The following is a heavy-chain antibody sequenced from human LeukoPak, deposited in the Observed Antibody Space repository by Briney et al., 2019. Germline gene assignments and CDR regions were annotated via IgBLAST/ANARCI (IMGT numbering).Heavy chain of an antibody. J-gene: IGHJ4*02. CDR3: ARGAMVRGVIMGPFDY. V-gene: IGHV3-21*01. Sequence: GGSLRLSCAASGFTFSSYSMNWVRQAPGKGLEWVSSISSSSSYIYHADSVKGRFTISRDNAKNSLYLQMNSLRAEDTAVYYCARGAMVRGVIMGPFDYWGQGTLVTVSS. D-gene: IGHD3-10*01. CDR2: ISSSSSYI. CDR1: GFTFSSYS.